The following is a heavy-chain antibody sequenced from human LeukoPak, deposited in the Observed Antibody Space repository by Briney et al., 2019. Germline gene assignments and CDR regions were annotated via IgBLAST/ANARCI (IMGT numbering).Heavy chain of an antibody. CDR2: ISAYNGNT. J-gene: IGHJ5*02. Sequence: GASVKVSCKASGYTFTSYGISWVRQAPGQGLEWMGWISAYNGNTNYAQKLQGRVTMTTDTSTSTAYMELRSLRSDDTAVYYCARVPHGDSPTQYSSSWYSDNWFDPWGQGTLVTVSS. D-gene: IGHD6-13*01. CDR1: GYTFTSYG. CDR3: ARVPHGDSPTQYSSSWYSDNWFDP. V-gene: IGHV1-18*01.